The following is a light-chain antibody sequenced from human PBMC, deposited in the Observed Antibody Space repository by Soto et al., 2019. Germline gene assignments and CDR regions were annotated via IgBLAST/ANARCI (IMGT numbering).Light chain of an antibody. V-gene: IGLV2-23*01. J-gene: IGLJ3*02. CDR2: ECS. CDR1: SSDVGSYNL. CDR3: CSYAGSSTWV. Sequence: QSVLTQPASVSGSPGQSITISCTGTSSDVGSYNLVSWYQQHPGKAPKLMIYECSKRPSGVSNRFSGSKSGNTASLTISGLQAEDEADYYCCSYAGSSTWVFGGGTKLTVL.